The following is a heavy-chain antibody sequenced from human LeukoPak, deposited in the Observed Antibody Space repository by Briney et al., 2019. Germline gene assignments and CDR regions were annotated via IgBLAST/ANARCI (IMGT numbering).Heavy chain of an antibody. CDR3: ARDSSGWYHWFDP. CDR1: GFTFSSYS. CDR2: ISSSSSTI. J-gene: IGHJ5*02. Sequence: GGSLRLSCAASGFTFSSYSMNWVRQAPGKGLEWVSYISSSSSTIYYADSVKGRFTISRDNAKNSLYLQMNSLRVEDTAVYYCARDSSGWYHWFDPWGQGTLVTVSS. V-gene: IGHV3-48*01. D-gene: IGHD6-19*01.